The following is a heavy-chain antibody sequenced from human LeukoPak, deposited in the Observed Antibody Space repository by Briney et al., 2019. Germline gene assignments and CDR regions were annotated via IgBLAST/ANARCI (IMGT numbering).Heavy chain of an antibody. J-gene: IGHJ4*02. Sequence: GGSLRLPCAASGFTFSSYAMSWVRQAPGKGLEWVSAISGSGGSTYYADSVKGRFTISRDNSKNTLYLQMNSLRAEDTAVYYCAKDWGYHSSYFDYWGQGTLVTVSS. V-gene: IGHV3-23*01. D-gene: IGHD3-16*01. CDR3: AKDWGYHSSYFDY. CDR1: GFTFSSYA. CDR2: ISGSGGST.